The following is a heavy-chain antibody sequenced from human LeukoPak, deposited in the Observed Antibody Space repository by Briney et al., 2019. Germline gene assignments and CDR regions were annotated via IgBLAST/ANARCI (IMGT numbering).Heavy chain of an antibody. CDR2: ISGSGGST. CDR3: ARGAAAAPKYYYYMDV. D-gene: IGHD6-13*01. V-gene: IGHV3-23*01. Sequence: GGSLRLSCAASGFTFSSYAMSWVRQAPGKGLEWVSAISGSGGSTYYADSVKGRFTISRDNSKNTLYLQMNSLRAEDTAVYYCARGAAAAPKYYYYMDVWGKGTTVTISS. J-gene: IGHJ6*03. CDR1: GFTFSSYA.